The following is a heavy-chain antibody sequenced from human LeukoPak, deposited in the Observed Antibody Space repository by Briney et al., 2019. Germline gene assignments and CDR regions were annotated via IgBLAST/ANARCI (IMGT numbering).Heavy chain of an antibody. CDR1: GVSISSYY. CDR3: ARVSIAVAGLDY. Sequence: SETLSLTCTVSGVSISSYYWSWIRQPPGKGLEWIGYIYYSGSTNYNPSLKSRVTISVDTSKNQFSLKLSSVTAADTAVYYCARVSIAVAGLDYWGQGTLVTVSS. V-gene: IGHV4-59*01. D-gene: IGHD6-19*01. CDR2: IYYSGST. J-gene: IGHJ4*02.